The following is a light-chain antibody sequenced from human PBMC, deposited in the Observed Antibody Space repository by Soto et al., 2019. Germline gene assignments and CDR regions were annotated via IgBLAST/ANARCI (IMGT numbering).Light chain of an antibody. CDR1: QSVASN. V-gene: IGKV3-15*01. J-gene: IGKJ5*01. Sequence: EIVMTQSPASLSVSPGESVTLSCRASQSVASNLAWYQQKPGQAPRLLIYGTSTRATGVPARFSGSGSGTDFTLTISSLQSEDSAVYYCQQYHNCPPITFGQGTRLEI. CDR3: QQYHNCPPIT. CDR2: GTS.